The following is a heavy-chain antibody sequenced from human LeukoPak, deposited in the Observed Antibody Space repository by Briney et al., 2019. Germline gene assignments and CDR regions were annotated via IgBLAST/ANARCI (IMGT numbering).Heavy chain of an antibody. J-gene: IGHJ4*02. Sequence: GGSLRLSCAASGFTFSSYAKSWVRQAPGKGLEWVSAIRGSGGSTYYADSVKGRFTISRDNSKNTLYLQMNSLRAEDTAVYYCAKDDPITMVPLAYWGQGTLVTVSS. CDR2: IRGSGGST. D-gene: IGHD3-10*01. CDR3: AKDDPITMVPLAY. CDR1: GFTFSSYA. V-gene: IGHV3-23*01.